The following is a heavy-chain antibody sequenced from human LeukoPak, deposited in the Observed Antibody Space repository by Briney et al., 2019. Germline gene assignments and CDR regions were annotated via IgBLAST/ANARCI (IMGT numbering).Heavy chain of an antibody. CDR3: ARATDSSANYFPFDY. V-gene: IGHV4-59*01. CDR2: VYYSGST. J-gene: IGHJ4*02. Sequence: SETLSLTCTISGGSINYYYWNWIRQPPGKGLEWIGYVYYSGSTDYNPSLKSRVTISVDTSKNQFSLKLTSVTAADTAVYYCARATDSSANYFPFDYWGQGTLVTVSS. D-gene: IGHD3-22*01. CDR1: GGSINYYY.